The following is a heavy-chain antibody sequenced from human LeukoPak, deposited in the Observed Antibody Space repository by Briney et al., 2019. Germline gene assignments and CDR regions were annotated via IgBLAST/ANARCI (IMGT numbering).Heavy chain of an antibody. V-gene: IGHV3-53*01. J-gene: IGHJ5*02. D-gene: IGHD2-2*01. CDR3: AREAVYCSSTSCFYWFDP. CDR2: IYSGGST. Sequence: PGGSLRLSCAASGFTVSSNYMSWVRQAPEKGLEWVSVIYSGGSTYYADSVKGRFTISRDNSKNTLYLQMNSLRAEDTAVYYCAREAVYCSSTSCFYWFDPWGQGTLVTVSS. CDR1: GFTVSSNY.